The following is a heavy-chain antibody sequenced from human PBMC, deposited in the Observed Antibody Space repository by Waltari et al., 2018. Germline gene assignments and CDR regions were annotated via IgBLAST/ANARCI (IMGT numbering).Heavy chain of an antibody. V-gene: IGHV3-11*04. CDR3: ARGGWLPKYYFDY. Sequence: QVQLVESGGGLVKPGGSLRLSCAASGFTFSDYYMSWIRQAPGKGLECGSYHKCSGSTLSYADPVKGRFPISRENAKNSLYLQMNRPRAEDTAVYYCARGGWLPKYYFDYWGQGTLVTVSS. CDR1: GFTFSDYY. D-gene: IGHD6-19*01. J-gene: IGHJ4*02. CDR2: HKCSGSTL.